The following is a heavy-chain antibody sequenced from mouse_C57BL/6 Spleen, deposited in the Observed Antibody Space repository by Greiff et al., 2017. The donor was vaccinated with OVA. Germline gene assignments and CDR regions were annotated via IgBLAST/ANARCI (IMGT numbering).Heavy chain of an antibody. D-gene: IGHD1-1*01. CDR3: ARECYGSSYGY. CDR1: GYTFTSYG. J-gene: IGHJ2*01. V-gene: IGHV1-81*01. CDR2: IYPRSGNT. Sequence: VQLVESGAELARPGASVTLSCKASGYTFTSYGISWVKQRTGQGLEWIGEIYPRSGNTYYNEKFKGKATLTADKSSSTAYMELRSLTSEDSAVYFCARECYGSSYGYWGQGTILTVSS.